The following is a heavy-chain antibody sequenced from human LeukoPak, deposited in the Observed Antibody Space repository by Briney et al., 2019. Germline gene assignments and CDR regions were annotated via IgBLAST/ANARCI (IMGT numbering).Heavy chain of an antibody. CDR1: GFTFSSYG. CDR3: ARDSAAAGTWWFDP. V-gene: IGHV3-48*01. Sequence: TGGSLRLSCAAYGFTFSSYGMHWVRQAPGKGLEWVSYISSSSTIYYADPVKGRFTISRDNAKNSLYLQMNSLRAEDTAVYYCARDSAAAGTWWFDPWGQGTLVTVSS. CDR2: ISSSSTI. J-gene: IGHJ5*02. D-gene: IGHD6-13*01.